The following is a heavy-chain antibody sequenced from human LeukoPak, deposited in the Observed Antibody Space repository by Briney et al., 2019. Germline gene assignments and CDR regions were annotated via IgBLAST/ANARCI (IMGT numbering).Heavy chain of an antibody. D-gene: IGHD1-26*01. V-gene: IGHV4-39*01. J-gene: IGHJ4*02. CDR3: ARVGEIVGAT. CDR2: IYYSGST. Sequence: SETLSLTCTVSGGSISSSSYYWGWNRQPPGKGLEWIGSIYYSGSTYYNPSLKSRVTISVDTSKNQFSLKLSSVTAADTAVYYCARVGEIVGATWGQGTLVTVSS. CDR1: GGSISSSSYY.